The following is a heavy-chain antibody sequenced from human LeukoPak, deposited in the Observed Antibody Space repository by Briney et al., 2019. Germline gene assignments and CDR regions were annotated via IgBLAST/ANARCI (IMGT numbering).Heavy chain of an antibody. CDR2: IYYSGST. J-gene: IGHJ4*02. V-gene: IGHV4-59*08. D-gene: IGHD3-3*01. CDR1: GGSISSYY. Sequence: SETLSLTCTVSGGSISSYYWSWIRQPPGKGLEWIGYIYYSGSTNYNPSLKSRVTISVDTSKNQFSLKLSSVTAADTAVYYCARSSGGLDYWGQGTLVTVSS. CDR3: ARSSGGLDY.